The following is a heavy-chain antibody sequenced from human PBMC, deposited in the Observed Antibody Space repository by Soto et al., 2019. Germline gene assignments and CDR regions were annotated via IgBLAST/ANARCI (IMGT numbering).Heavy chain of an antibody. D-gene: IGHD6-19*01. CDR3: VRYIAVAGYFDY. V-gene: IGHV3-30-3*01. Sequence: QVQLVESGGGVVQPGRSLRLSCAASGFTFSSYAMHWVRQAPGKGLEWVAVISYDGSNKNNADSVKGRFTISRENSKNTLYLQMNSLRAEDTAVYYCVRYIAVAGYFDYWGQGTLVTVSS. CDR2: ISYDGSNK. CDR1: GFTFSSYA. J-gene: IGHJ4*02.